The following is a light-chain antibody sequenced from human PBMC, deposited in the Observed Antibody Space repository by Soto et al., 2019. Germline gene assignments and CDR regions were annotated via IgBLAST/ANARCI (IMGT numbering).Light chain of an antibody. Sequence: SYELTQPPSVSVAPGQTARITCGGNNIKSKSVHWYQQRPGQAPVLVVHDDSDRPSGIPERFSGSNFENTATLIITRVEAVDEADYYCQVWDTGNDHVVFGGGTKVTVL. J-gene: IGLJ2*01. CDR3: QVWDTGNDHVV. CDR1: NIKSKS. CDR2: DDS. V-gene: IGLV3-21*02.